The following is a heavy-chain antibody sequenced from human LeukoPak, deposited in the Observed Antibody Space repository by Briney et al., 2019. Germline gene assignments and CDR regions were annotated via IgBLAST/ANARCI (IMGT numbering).Heavy chain of an antibody. J-gene: IGHJ4*02. V-gene: IGHV4-59*01. CDR3: ARGGYSYGYGDY. D-gene: IGHD5-18*01. Sequence: SETLSLTCTVSGGSISSYYWSWIRQPPGKGLEWIGYIYYSGSTNYNPSLKSRVTISVDTSKNQFSPKLSSVTAADTAVYYCARGGYSYGYGDYWGQGTLVTVSS. CDR2: IYYSGST. CDR1: GGSISSYY.